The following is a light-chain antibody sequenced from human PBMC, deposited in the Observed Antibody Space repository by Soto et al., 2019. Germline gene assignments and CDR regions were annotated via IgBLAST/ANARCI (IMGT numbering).Light chain of an antibody. CDR2: DVT. Sequence: QSALTQPRSVSGSPGQSVTISCTGTSSDVGAYNYVSWYQQHPGKAPKFLIFDVTKRPSGVPDRFSGSKSGNTASLTISGLQAEDEADYYCCSYAGSYDFGTGTKLTVL. J-gene: IGLJ1*01. CDR3: CSYAGSYD. CDR1: SSDVGAYNY. V-gene: IGLV2-11*01.